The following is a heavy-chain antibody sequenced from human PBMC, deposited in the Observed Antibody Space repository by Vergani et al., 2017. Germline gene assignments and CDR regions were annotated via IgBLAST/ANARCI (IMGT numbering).Heavy chain of an antibody. J-gene: IGHJ6*02. D-gene: IGHD6-6*01. CDR2: ISSNGGST. CDR3: ARGNGYSSSSSYYYYYYGMDV. CDR1: GFTFSSYA. Sequence: EVQLVESGGGLVQPGGSLRLSCAASGFTFSSYAMHWVRQAPGKGLEYVSAISSNGGSTYYANSVKGRFTISRDNSKNTLYLQMGSLRAEDTAVYYCARGNGYSSSSSYYYYYYGMDVWGQGTTVTVSS. V-gene: IGHV3-64*01.